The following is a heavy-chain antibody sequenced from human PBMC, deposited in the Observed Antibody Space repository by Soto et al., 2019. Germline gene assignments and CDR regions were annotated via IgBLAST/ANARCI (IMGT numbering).Heavy chain of an antibody. Sequence: GGSMRLSCAACGLTFCSYAMRWVRQAPGKGLEWVAVISCDGSNKSYADSVKGRFTISRDNCMNRLDLQMNSLRAEDTAVYNCARDPTHVFVLDFWAQRTLVTVSS. CDR1: GLTFCSYA. CDR3: ARDPTHVFVLDF. V-gene: IGHV3-30-3*01. CDR2: ISCDGSNK. J-gene: IGHJ4*01. D-gene: IGHD3-10*02.